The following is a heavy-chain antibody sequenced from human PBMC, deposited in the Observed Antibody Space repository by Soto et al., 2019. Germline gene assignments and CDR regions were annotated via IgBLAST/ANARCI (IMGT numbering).Heavy chain of an antibody. J-gene: IGHJ4*02. CDR2: IYYSWST. CDR3: ARGMVVAALFDY. Sequence: QVQLQESGPGLVKPSQTLSLTCTVSGGSISSGGYYWSWIRQHPGKGLEWIGYIYYSWSTYYNPSLKSRGTISVDTSKNQFSLKLSSVTAADTAVYYCARGMVVAALFDYWGQGTLVTVSS. V-gene: IGHV4-31*03. CDR1: GGSISSGGYY. D-gene: IGHD2-15*01.